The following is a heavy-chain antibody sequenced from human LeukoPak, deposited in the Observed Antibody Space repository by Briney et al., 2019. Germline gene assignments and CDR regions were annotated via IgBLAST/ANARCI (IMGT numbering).Heavy chain of an antibody. CDR3: ARGPPPDFDY. V-gene: IGHV4-38-2*02. CDR1: GYSINSGYT. J-gene: IGHJ4*02. Sequence: SETLSLTCTVSGYSINSGYTWGWIRQPPGKGLEWIGNIYHSGGTYYNPSLTSRVTISVDTSKNQFSLKLTSVTAADTAVYYCARGPPPDFDYWGQGTLVTVSS. CDR2: IYHSGGT.